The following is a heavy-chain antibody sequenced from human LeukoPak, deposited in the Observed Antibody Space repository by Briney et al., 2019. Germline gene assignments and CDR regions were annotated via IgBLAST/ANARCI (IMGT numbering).Heavy chain of an antibody. CDR1: GGSISSYY. CDR3: ARMRDWFDP. Sequence: PSETLSLTCTVSGGSISSYYWSWIRQPPGKGLEWIGYIYYSGSTNYNPSLESRVTISVDTSKNQFSLKLGSVTAADTAVYYCARMRDWFDPWGQGTLVTVSS. V-gene: IGHV4-59*01. J-gene: IGHJ5*02. CDR2: IYYSGST.